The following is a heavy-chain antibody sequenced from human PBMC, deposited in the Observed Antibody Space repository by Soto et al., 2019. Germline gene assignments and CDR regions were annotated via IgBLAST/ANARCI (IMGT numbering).Heavy chain of an antibody. Sequence: LRLSCAASGFPLSNYWMHWVRQAPGEGLVWVSRTGSDGGGTTYADSVKGRFTISRDNAKNTLYLQMNSLRAEDTAVYYCTRVVDGSAGEFDYWGQGTLVTVYS. V-gene: IGHV3-74*01. D-gene: IGHD3-10*01. CDR2: TGSDGGGT. J-gene: IGHJ4*02. CDR1: GFPLSNYW. CDR3: TRVVDGSAGEFDY.